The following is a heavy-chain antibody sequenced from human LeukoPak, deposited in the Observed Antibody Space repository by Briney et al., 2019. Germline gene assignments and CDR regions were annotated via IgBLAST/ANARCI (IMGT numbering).Heavy chain of an antibody. CDR1: GFTFSSYA. J-gene: IGHJ2*01. D-gene: IGHD1-14*01. V-gene: IGHV3-30-3*01. Sequence: GRSLRLSCAASGFTFSSYAMHWVRQGPGKGLEWVAVIYDGSNKYYADSVKGRFTISRDNSKNTLYLQMNSLRAEDTAVYYCARDGFSGNHYWYFDLWGRGTPVTVSS. CDR3: ARDGFSGNHYWYFDL. CDR2: IYDGSNK.